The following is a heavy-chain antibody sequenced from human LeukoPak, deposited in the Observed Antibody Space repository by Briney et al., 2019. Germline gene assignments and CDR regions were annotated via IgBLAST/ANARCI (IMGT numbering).Heavy chain of an antibody. Sequence: SETLSLTCAVSGYSISSGYYWGWIRQPPGKGLEWIGSIYHSGSTYYNPSLKSRVTISVDTSKNQFSLKLSSVTAADTAVYYCARLLRITIFGADPPPHYMDVWGKGTTVTVSS. CDR3: ARLLRITIFGADPPPHYMDV. CDR2: IYHSGST. V-gene: IGHV4-38-2*01. CDR1: GYSISSGYY. D-gene: IGHD3-3*01. J-gene: IGHJ6*03.